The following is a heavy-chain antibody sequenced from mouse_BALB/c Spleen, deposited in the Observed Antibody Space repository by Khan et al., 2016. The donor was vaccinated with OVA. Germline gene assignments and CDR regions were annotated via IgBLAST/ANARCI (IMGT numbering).Heavy chain of an antibody. CDR1: GFTFSDYY. CDR3: TRGYYGDPLAY. J-gene: IGHJ3*01. CDR2: ISDGTNYI. V-gene: IGHV5-4*02. D-gene: IGHD2-13*01. Sequence: EVELVESGGGLVKPGGSLKLSCAASGFTFSDYYMYWVRQTPEKRLEWVATISDGTNYIYYLVNLKGRFTISRDNAKNTLYLQLSSLKSEDTAMDYCTRGYYGDPLAYGGHGTLVTVSA.